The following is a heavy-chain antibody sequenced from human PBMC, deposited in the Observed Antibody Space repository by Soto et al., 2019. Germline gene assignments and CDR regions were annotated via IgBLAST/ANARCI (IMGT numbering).Heavy chain of an antibody. V-gene: IGHV1-8*01. J-gene: IGHJ6*02. CDR1: GYTFTSYD. CDR2: MNPNSGNT. CDR3: ARGVAYYDILTGYFNLDYYYGMDV. Sequence: ASVKVSCKASGYTFTSYDINWARQATGQGLEWMGWMNPNSGNTGYAQKFQGRVTMTRNTSISTAYMELSSLRSEDTAVYYCARGVAYYDILTGYFNLDYYYGMDVWGQGTTVTVSS. D-gene: IGHD3-9*01.